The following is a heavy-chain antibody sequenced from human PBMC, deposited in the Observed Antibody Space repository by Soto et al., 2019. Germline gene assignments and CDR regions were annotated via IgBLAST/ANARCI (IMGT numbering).Heavy chain of an antibody. J-gene: IGHJ4*02. CDR1: GGTFSSYA. CDR3: ASPGRSSWYVGNDY. V-gene: IGHV1-69*01. Sequence: QVQLVQSGAEVKKPGSSVKVSCKASGGTFSSYAISWVRQAPGQGLEWMGGIMPIFGTANYAQKFQGRVAISGDESTSTAYMELSSLRSEDTAVYYWASPGRSSWYVGNDYWGQGTLVTVSS. CDR2: IMPIFGTA. D-gene: IGHD6-13*01.